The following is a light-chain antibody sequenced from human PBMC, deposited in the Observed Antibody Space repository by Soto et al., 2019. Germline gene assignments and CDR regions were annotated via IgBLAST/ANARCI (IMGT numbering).Light chain of an antibody. CDR1: QRDDRW. J-gene: IGKJ4*01. Sequence: MQMTQSPSTLPASVGDRVTITCRVSQRDDRWEAWYQQKPGKAPRLLIYDAPTLETEVPSRVSGRGSGTEFTLTISSLQPDDVATYYCHQYNRVPLTFGGGTKVE. CDR3: HQYNRVPLT. V-gene: IGKV1-5*01. CDR2: DAP.